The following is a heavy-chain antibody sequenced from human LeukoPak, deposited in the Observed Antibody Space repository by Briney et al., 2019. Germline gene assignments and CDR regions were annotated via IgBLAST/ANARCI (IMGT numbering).Heavy chain of an antibody. CDR3: ARVIGYCSSTSCQHPHLMYYYYYYMDV. V-gene: IGHV3-30*04. Sequence: PGGSLRLSCAASGFTFSSYAMHWVRQAPGKGLEWVAVISYDGSNKYYADSVKGRFTISRDNSKNTLYLQMNSLRAEDTAVYYCARVIGYCSSTSCQHPHLMYYYYYYMDVWGKGTTVTVSS. D-gene: IGHD2-2*03. CDR2: ISYDGSNK. J-gene: IGHJ6*03. CDR1: GFTFSSYA.